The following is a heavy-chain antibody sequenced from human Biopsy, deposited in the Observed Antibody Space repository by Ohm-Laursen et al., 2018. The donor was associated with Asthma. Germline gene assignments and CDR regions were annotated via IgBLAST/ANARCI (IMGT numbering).Heavy chain of an antibody. CDR2: IYSGGTS. CDR1: GFAVSRDY. J-gene: IGHJ4*02. CDR3: ARGDSSNWSHYYFDY. V-gene: IGHV3-53*01. D-gene: IGHD3-22*01. Sequence: SLRLSCTASGFAVSRDYMFWVRQAPGKGLEWAPVIYSGGTSHTADSVRGRFTISRDYSKNTLYLQMHSLRVEDTAVYYCARGDSSNWSHYYFDYWGQGTLVTVSS.